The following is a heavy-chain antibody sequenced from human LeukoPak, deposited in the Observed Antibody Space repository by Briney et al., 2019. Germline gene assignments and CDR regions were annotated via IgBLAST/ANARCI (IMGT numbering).Heavy chain of an antibody. J-gene: IGHJ4*02. D-gene: IGHD4-11*01. CDR2: IYAGDSDT. CDR1: GYTFTNHW. V-gene: IGHV5-51*01. CDR3: ARRERVGQVDYHFEF. Sequence: GESLKISFKGSGYTFTNHWIDWVRQMPGKGLEWLRIIYAGDSDTRYSPSFQGRVTISVDKSISTAYLQLSSLKASDTAIYYCARRERVGQVDYHFEFWGQGTLVTVSS.